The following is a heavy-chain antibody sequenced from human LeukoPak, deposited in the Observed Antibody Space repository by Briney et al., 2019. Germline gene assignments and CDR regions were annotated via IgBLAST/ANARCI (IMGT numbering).Heavy chain of an antibody. CDR1: GASISSYY. CDR2: VYYSGST. D-gene: IGHD3-22*01. V-gene: IGHV4-59*12. Sequence: SETLSLTCTVFGASISSYYWSWVRQPPGKGLEWIGYVYYSGSTTYNPSLKSRVTMSLDTSKNQFSLKLSSVTAADTAVYYCARDLFRGQWLFWFDPWGQGTLVTVSS. J-gene: IGHJ5*02. CDR3: ARDLFRGQWLFWFDP.